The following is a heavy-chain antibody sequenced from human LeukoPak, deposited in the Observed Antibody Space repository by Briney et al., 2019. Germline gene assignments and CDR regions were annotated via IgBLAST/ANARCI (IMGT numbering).Heavy chain of an antibody. J-gene: IGHJ4*02. CDR2: IQQGGSEK. CDR3: ARVMGDYYFDS. Sequence: RPGGSLRLSCAASGFTFSNYWMTWVRQAPGKGLEWVGIIQQGGSEKYYADSVKGRFTISRDNARSSLYLQMNSLRAEDTAVFYCARVMGDYYFDSWGQGTLVTVSS. V-gene: IGHV3-7*05. D-gene: IGHD3-16*01. CDR1: GFTFSNYW.